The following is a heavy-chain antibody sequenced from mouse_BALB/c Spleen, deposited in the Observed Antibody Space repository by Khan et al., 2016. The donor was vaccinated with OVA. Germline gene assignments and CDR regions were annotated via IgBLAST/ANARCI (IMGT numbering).Heavy chain of an antibody. CDR2: INPYTGKT. D-gene: IGHD1-2*01. CDR3: TRIGYSRYSAD. J-gene: IGHJ3*01. CDR1: GYNITNYD. V-gene: IGHV9-1*02. Sequence: QVQLQQSGPELMKPGESVKISCKASGYNITNYDMHWVKQTPGQGLMWMGWINPYTGKTTYDPNFKGRFAITLDTSSNTAYLQISSLTSEDMAAYFCTRIGYSRYSADWGEGTMVTVSA.